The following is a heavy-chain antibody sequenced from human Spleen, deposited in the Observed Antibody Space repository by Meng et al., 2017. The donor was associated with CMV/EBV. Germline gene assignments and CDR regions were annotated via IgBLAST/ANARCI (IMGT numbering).Heavy chain of an antibody. CDR1: CYNFRIYG. CDR3: ARGSYGVLGS. Sequence: SCKASCYNFRIYGISWVRQAPGQGLEWMGWISGYTGKTNYAQKFQGRISMTTDTSTSTAYMEIRSLTSDDTAVYYCARGSYGVLGSWGQGTLVTVSS. V-gene: IGHV1-18*01. J-gene: IGHJ5*01. D-gene: IGHD4-17*01. CDR2: ISGYTGKT.